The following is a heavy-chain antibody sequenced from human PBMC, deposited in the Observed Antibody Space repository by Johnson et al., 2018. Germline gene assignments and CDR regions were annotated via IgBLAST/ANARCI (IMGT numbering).Heavy chain of an antibody. J-gene: IGHJ1*01. CDR1: GFTFSSYD. CDR3: ARGEGLGALQH. Sequence: VQLVESGGGLVQPGGSLRLSCAASGFTFSSYDMHWVRQATGKGLEWVPAIGTAGDTYSPGSVKGRFTISRENANNSLYLQMDSLGAGDTAVYYCARGEGLGALQHWGQGTLVTVSS. D-gene: IGHD3/OR15-3a*01. V-gene: IGHV3-13*01. CDR2: IGTAGDT.